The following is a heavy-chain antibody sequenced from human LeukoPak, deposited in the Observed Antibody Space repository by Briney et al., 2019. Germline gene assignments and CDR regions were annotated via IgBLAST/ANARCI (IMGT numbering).Heavy chain of an antibody. CDR2: ISGSGSGGST. CDR1: GFTFSSSA. V-gene: IGHV3-23*01. J-gene: IGHJ4*02. Sequence: PGGSLRLSCAASGFTFSSSAMSWVRQAPGKGLEWVSSISGSGSGGSTYYADSVKGRFTISRDNSKNTLYLQMNSLRAEDTAVYYCARDRGYSYGWYFDYWGQGTLVTVSS. D-gene: IGHD5-18*01. CDR3: ARDRGYSYGWYFDY.